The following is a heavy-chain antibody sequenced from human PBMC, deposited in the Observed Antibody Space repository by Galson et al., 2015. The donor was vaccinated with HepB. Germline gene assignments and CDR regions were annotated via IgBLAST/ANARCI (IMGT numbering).Heavy chain of an antibody. CDR1: GYSFTSYW. CDR2: IDPSDSYT. J-gene: IGHJ3*02. Sequence: QSGAEVKKPGESLRISCKGSGYSFTSYWISWVRQMPGKGLEWMGRIDPSDSYTNYSPSFQGHVTISADKSISTAYLQWSSLKASDTAMYYCARAIYCSGGSCYSGSAIWGQGTMVTVSS. CDR3: ARAIYCSGGSCYSGSAI. V-gene: IGHV5-10-1*01. D-gene: IGHD2-15*01.